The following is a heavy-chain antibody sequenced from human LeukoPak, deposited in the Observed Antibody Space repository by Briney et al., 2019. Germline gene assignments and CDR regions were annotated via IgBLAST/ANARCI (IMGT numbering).Heavy chain of an antibody. CDR3: ARSIAAAGRVTYQESPRPIDY. CDR2: MNPNSGNT. V-gene: IGHV1-8*01. J-gene: IGHJ4*02. CDR1: GYTFTSYD. D-gene: IGHD6-13*01. Sequence: ASVKVSCKASGYTFTSYDINWVRQATGQGLEWMGWMNPNSGNTGYAQKFQGRVTMTRNTSISTAYMELSSLRSEDTAVYYCARSIAAAGRVTYQESPRPIDYWGQGTLVTVSS.